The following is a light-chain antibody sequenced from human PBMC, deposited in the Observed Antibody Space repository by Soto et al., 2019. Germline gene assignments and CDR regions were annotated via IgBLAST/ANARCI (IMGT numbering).Light chain of an antibody. J-gene: IGKJ4*01. CDR2: TAS. CDR3: QQSLSTPLT. V-gene: IGKV1-39*01. CDR1: QNINSY. Sequence: DIQMTQSPSSLSASVGDRVTMTCRASQNINSYLNWYQQRPGKAPKLLIYTASSLQGGVPSRFRGRGSGTDFTLTITSLQPEDFVSYFCQQSLSTPLTFGGGTKVEIK.